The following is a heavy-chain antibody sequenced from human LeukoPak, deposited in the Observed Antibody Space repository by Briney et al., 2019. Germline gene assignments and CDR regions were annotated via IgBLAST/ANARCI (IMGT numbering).Heavy chain of an antibody. CDR3: ARVTGYMIEDYFDY. V-gene: IGHV4-59*01. J-gene: IGHJ4*02. CDR1: GGSMSSYY. Sequence: SETLSLTCTVSGGSMSSYYWSWIRQPPGKGLEWIGYIYYSGNTNYNPSLKSRVTISVKTSKNQFSLKLSSVTAADTAVYYCARVTGYMIEDYFDYWGQGTLVTVSS. D-gene: IGHD3-22*01. CDR2: IYYSGNT.